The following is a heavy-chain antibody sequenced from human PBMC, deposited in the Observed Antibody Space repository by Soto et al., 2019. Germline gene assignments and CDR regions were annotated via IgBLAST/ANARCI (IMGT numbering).Heavy chain of an antibody. CDR2: INHVGGT. Sequence: VSLICADYGGFLSESYWAWIRQPPGKGLEWIGEINHVGGTNYNPSLKSRVTMSVDTSQNQFSLRLISVTAADTAMYFCVRIRYQLPSSVLWLDPWGQGTPVTVSS. V-gene: IGHV4-34*01. D-gene: IGHD3-16*01. CDR1: GGFLSESY. J-gene: IGHJ5*02. CDR3: VRIRYQLPSSVLWLDP.